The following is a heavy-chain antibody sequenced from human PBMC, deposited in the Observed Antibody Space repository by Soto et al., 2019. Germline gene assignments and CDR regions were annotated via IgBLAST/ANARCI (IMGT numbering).Heavy chain of an antibody. V-gene: IGHV3-33*01. Sequence: GGSLRLSCAASGFTFSSYGMHWVRQAPGKGLEWVALIWYDGSKKYYADSVKGRFTISRDDSKNSLYLQMNSLRAEDTAVYYCARDHVTGYYLNWFDPWGQGTLVTVSS. D-gene: IGHD3-9*01. J-gene: IGHJ5*02. CDR3: ARDHVTGYYLNWFDP. CDR1: GFTFSSYG. CDR2: IWYDGSKK.